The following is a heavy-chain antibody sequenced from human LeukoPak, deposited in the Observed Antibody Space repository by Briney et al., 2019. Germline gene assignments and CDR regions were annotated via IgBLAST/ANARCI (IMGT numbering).Heavy chain of an antibody. J-gene: IGHJ4*02. V-gene: IGHV1-2*02. CDR3: AKMGSGGDY. CDR1: GYSFTGYY. D-gene: IGHD6-19*01. Sequence: ASVKVSCKASGYSFTGYYIHWVRQAPGQGLEWMGWINPNSGGTNYAQKFQGRVTMTTDTSTSTAYMELRSLRSDDTVVYYCAKMGSGGDYWGQGTLVTVSS. CDR2: INPNSGGT.